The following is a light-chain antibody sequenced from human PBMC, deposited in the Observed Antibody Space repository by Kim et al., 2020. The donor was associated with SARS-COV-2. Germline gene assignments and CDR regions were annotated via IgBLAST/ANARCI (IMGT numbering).Light chain of an antibody. CDR2: AVS. CDR3: SSYTRSSTNYV. J-gene: IGLJ1*01. CDR1: SSDVGSYNY. Sequence: QSITISCTGTSSDVGSYNYVSWYQQHPGKAPKLMIYAVSNRPSGVSNRFSGSKSGNTASLNISGLQAEDEADYYCSSYTRSSTNYVFGTGTKVTVL. V-gene: IGLV2-14*03.